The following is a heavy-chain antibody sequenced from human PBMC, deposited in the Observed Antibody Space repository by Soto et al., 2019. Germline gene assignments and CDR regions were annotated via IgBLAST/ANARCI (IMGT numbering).Heavy chain of an antibody. CDR2: IYPGDSDT. Sequence: LGESLKISCKGSGYSFTSYWIGWVRQMPGKGLEWMGIIYPGDSDTRYSPSFQGQVTISADKSISTAYLQWSSLKASDTAMYYCARQHLDYGRNFYYYGMDVWGQGTTVTVSS. CDR3: ARQHLDYGRNFYYYGMDV. J-gene: IGHJ6*02. V-gene: IGHV5-51*01. D-gene: IGHD4-17*01. CDR1: GYSFTSYW.